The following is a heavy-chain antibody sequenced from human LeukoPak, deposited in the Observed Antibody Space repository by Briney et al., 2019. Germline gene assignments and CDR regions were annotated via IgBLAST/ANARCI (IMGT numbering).Heavy chain of an antibody. J-gene: IGHJ5*02. CDR2: IYPGDSDT. CDR1: GYIFTSYW. Sequence: GESLKISCKGSGYIFTSYWIGWVRQMPGKGLEWMGIIYPGDSDTRYSPSFQGQVAISADKSISTAYLQWSSLKASDTAMYYCARLNGWGSYYKVAWFDPWGQGTLVTVSS. CDR3: ARLNGWGSYYKVAWFDP. D-gene: IGHD3-10*01. V-gene: IGHV5-51*01.